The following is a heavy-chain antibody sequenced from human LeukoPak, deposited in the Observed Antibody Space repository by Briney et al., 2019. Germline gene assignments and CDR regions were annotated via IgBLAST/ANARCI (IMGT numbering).Heavy chain of an antibody. V-gene: IGHV1-69*04. CDR2: IIPILGIA. CDR3: ARGQYQLLGMYNWFDP. D-gene: IGHD2-2*01. J-gene: IGHJ5*02. CDR1: GGTFSSYG. Sequence: SVKVSCKASGGTFSSYGISWVRQAPGQGLEWMGRIIPILGIANYAQKFQGRVTITADKSTSTAYMELSSLRSEDTAVYYCARGQYQLLGMYNWFDPWGQGTLVTVSS.